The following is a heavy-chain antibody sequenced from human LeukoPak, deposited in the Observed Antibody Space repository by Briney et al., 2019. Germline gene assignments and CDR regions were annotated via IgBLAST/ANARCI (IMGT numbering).Heavy chain of an antibody. J-gene: IGHJ6*02. CDR3: AKGKDNWNLYAMDV. D-gene: IGHD1-20*01. CDR1: GFTFSSYG. Sequence: SLRLSCAASGFTFSSYGMHWVRQAPGKGLEWVAVIWYDGSNKYYADSVKGRFTISRDNSKNTLYLQMNSLRAEDTAVYYCAKGKDNWNLYAMDVWGQGTTVTVSS. CDR2: IWYDGSNK. V-gene: IGHV3-33*06.